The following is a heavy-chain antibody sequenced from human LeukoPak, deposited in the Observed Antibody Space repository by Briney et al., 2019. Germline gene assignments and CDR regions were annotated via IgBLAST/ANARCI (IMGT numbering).Heavy chain of an antibody. CDR2: SIPIFGTA. Sequence: SVKVSCKASGGTFSSYAISWVRQAPGQGLEWMGGSIPIFGTANYSQKFQGRVTITADESTSTAYMELSSLRSEDTAVYYCARYGGGSSHYYYYGMDVWGQGTTVTVSS. J-gene: IGHJ6*02. CDR3: ARYGGGSSHYYYYGMDV. CDR1: GGTFSSYA. D-gene: IGHD2-15*01. V-gene: IGHV1-69*13.